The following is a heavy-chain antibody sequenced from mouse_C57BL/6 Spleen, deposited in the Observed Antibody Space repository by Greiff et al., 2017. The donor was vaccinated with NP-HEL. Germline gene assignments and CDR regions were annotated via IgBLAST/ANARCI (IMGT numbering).Heavy chain of an antibody. V-gene: IGHV1-81*01. CDR2: IYPRSGNT. CDR1: GYTFTSYG. D-gene: IGHD3-2*01. J-gene: IGHJ3*01. Sequence: QVHVKQSGAELARPGASVKLSCKASGYTFTSYGISWVKQRTGQGLEWIGEIYPRSGNTYYNEKFKGKATLTADKSSSTAYMELRSLTSEDSAVYFCARSPDSSGFAYWGQGTLVTVSA. CDR3: ARSPDSSGFAY.